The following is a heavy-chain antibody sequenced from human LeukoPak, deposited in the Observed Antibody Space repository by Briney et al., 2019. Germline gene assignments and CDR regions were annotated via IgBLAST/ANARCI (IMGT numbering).Heavy chain of an antibody. V-gene: IGHV4-4*07. Sequence: SETLSLTCTASGGSISSYYWSWIRQPAGKGLEWIGRIYTSGSTNYNPSLKSRVTMSVDTSKNQFSLKLSSVTAADTAVYYCAGRRDGYNWLDYWGQGTLVTVSS. D-gene: IGHD5-24*01. J-gene: IGHJ4*02. CDR1: GGSISSYY. CDR3: AGRRDGYNWLDY. CDR2: IYTSGST.